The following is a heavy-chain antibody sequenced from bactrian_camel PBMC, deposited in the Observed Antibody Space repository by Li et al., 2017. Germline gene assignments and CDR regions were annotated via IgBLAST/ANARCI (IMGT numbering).Heavy chain of an antibody. CDR2: IGLDDDLT. CDR1: GAGVSAYV. D-gene: IGHD4*01. Sequence: HVQLVESGGGSVQAGGSLRLSCAASGAGVSAYVMGCMGWFRQAPGKKREGVAAIGLDDDLTTYADSVKGRFTISRDDADNTVYLQMNCLKPDDTAMYYCATKQDRLGRAYCTNYGFLYYLHFGQGTQVTVS. J-gene: IGHJ4*01. V-gene: IGHV3S53*01.